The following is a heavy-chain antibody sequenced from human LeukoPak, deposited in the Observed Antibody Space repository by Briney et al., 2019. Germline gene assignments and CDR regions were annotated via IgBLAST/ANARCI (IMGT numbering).Heavy chain of an antibody. V-gene: IGHV4-30-2*01. CDR2: IYHGGST. Sequence: SETLSLTCTVSGGSISSGGYYWSWIRQPPGKGLEWIGYIYHGGSTYYNPSLKSRVTISVDRSKNQFSLKLSSVTAADTAVYYCARGATVTTEGYYYYYMDVWGKGTTVTVSS. J-gene: IGHJ6*03. D-gene: IGHD4-17*01. CDR3: ARGATVTTEGYYYYYMDV. CDR1: GGSISSGGYY.